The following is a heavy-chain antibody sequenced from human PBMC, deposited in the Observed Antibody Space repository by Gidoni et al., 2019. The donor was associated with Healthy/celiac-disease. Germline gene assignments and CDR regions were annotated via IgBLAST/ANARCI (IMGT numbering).Heavy chain of an antibody. Sequence: QLQLQESGYGLVKPSQTLSLTCAVSGGSTSSGGYSWSWIRQPPGKGLDWIGYIYHSGSTYYNPSLKSRFTISVDRSKNQFSLKLSSVTAADTAVYYCARGRDIVVVPAAKGWFDPWGQGTLVTVSS. CDR2: IYHSGST. D-gene: IGHD2-2*01. CDR3: ARGRDIVVVPAAKGWFDP. CDR1: GGSTSSGGYS. J-gene: IGHJ5*02. V-gene: IGHV4-30-2*01.